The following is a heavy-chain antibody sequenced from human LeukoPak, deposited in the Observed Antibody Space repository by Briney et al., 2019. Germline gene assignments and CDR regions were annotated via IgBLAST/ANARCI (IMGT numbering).Heavy chain of an antibody. J-gene: IGHJ4*02. CDR1: RFTFSNFN. D-gene: IGHD3-22*01. CDR3: ARDRWYDGSGYIAAFDY. Sequence: GGSLRLSCSASRFTFSNFNMHWVRQAPGKGLQFVSGITSDGGSIDYADSVKGRFTISRDNSKNTLYLQVSSLRAEDTAVYYCARDRWYDGSGYIAAFDYWGQGTLVTVS. V-gene: IGHV3-64*04. CDR2: ITSDGGSI.